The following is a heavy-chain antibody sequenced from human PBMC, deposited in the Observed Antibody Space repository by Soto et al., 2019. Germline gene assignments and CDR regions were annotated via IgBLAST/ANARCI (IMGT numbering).Heavy chain of an antibody. CDR2: TYYRSKWYN. J-gene: IGHJ3*02. V-gene: IGHV6-1*01. CDR1: GDSVSSNSAA. D-gene: IGHD5-12*01. CDR3: ARGSGDGYNNAFDI. Sequence: SQTLSLTCAIFGDSVSSNSAAWNWIRQSPSRGLEWLGRTYYRSKWYNDYAVSVKSRITINPDTSKNQFSLQLNSVTPEDTAVYYCARGSGDGYNNAFDIWGQGTMVTVSS.